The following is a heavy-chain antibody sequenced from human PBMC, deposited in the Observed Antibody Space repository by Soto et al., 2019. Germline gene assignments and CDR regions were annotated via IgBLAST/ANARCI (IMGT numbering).Heavy chain of an antibody. D-gene: IGHD3-22*01. CDR3: ARNQDSSGLSAFDI. V-gene: IGHV4-59*06. J-gene: IGHJ3*02. CDR1: GGSITSYH. CDR2: IYYSGST. Sequence: PSETLSLTCIVSGGSITSYHWSWIRQFPGKGLEWIGYIYYSGSTYYNPSLKSRVTISVDTSKNQFSLKLSSVTAADTAVYYCARNQDSSGLSAFDIWGQGTMVTVSS.